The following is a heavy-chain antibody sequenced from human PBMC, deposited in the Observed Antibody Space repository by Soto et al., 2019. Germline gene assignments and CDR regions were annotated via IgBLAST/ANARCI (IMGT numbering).Heavy chain of an antibody. V-gene: IGHV4-4*07. CDR1: GGSISSFY. CDR2: IYRNGHT. J-gene: IGHJ3*02. D-gene: IGHD6-6*01. CDR3: ARGPSTSSIGTFDI. Sequence: SETLSLTCSVSGGSISSFYWNWIRQPAGKGLEWIGRIYRNGHTDYNPSLNSRVTMAVDTSKHQFSLQLSSVTAADTATYYCARGPSTSSIGTFDIWGQGTMVTVSS.